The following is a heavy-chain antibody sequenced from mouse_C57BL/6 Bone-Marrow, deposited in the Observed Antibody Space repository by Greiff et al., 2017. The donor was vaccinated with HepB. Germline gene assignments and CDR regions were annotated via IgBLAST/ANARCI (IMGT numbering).Heavy chain of an antibody. CDR1: GYTFTSYW. V-gene: IGHV1-5*01. D-gene: IGHD1-1*01. J-gene: IGHJ2*01. CDR3: ARSLITTVVATVDY. Sequence: EVQLQQSGTVLARPGASVKMSCKTSGYTFTSYWMHWVKQRPGQGLEWIGAIYPGNSDTSYNQKFKGKAKLTAVTSASTAYMELSSLTNEDSAVYYCARSLITTVVATVDYWGQGTTLTVSS. CDR2: IYPGNSDT.